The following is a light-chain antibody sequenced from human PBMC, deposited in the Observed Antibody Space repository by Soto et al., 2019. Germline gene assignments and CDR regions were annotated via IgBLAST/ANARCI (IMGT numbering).Light chain of an antibody. CDR1: QSVYNN. Sequence: EIVLTQSPATLSLSPGERATLSCRASQSVYNNLAWYQQKPGQAPRLLIYGASTRATGVPARFSGSGSGTEFTLTISSLQSEDFAVYYCQQYNNWPRTFGQGTRLEIK. CDR3: QQYNNWPRT. CDR2: GAS. V-gene: IGKV3-15*01. J-gene: IGKJ5*01.